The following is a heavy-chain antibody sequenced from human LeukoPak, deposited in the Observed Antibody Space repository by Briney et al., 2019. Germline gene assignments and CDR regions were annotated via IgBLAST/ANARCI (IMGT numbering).Heavy chain of an antibody. CDR2: IRGSGGST. D-gene: IGHD7-27*01. CDR1: GFTFSSYA. J-gene: IGHJ4*02. V-gene: IGHV3-23*01. CDR3: ANKLGMGFDHIDY. Sequence: GGSLRLSCAASGFTFSSYAMSWVRQAPGKGLEWVSAIRGSGGSTYYADSVKGRFTISRDNSKNTLYLQMNSLRAEDTAVYYCANKLGMGFDHIDYWGQGTLVTVSS.